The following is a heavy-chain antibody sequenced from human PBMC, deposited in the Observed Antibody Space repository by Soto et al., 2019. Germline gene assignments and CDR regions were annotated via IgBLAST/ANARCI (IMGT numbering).Heavy chain of an antibody. CDR2: ISDTGGST. D-gene: IGHD3-10*01. CDR1: GFTFSSYA. CDR3: ARRRDSSGSYFDS. Sequence: EVQLLDSGGGLVQPGGSLRLSCAASGFTFSSYAMSWVRQAPGKGLEWVSAISDTGGSTYSADSVKGRFTISRDNSKNTVYLQMNGLRADDTAVYYCARRRDSSGSYFDSWGQGPLVTVSS. V-gene: IGHV3-23*01. J-gene: IGHJ4*02.